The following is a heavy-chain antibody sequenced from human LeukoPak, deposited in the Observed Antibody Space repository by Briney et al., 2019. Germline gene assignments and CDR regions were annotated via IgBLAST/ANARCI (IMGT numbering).Heavy chain of an antibody. D-gene: IGHD1-26*01. Sequence: SQTLSLTCTVSGGSISSYYWSWIRQPPGKGLEWIGYIYYSGSTNYNPSLKSRVTISVDTSKNQFSLKLSSVTAADTAVYYCARWDDAFDIWGQGTMVTVSS. CDR2: IYYSGST. CDR1: GGSISSYY. CDR3: ARWDDAFDI. J-gene: IGHJ3*02. V-gene: IGHV4-59*08.